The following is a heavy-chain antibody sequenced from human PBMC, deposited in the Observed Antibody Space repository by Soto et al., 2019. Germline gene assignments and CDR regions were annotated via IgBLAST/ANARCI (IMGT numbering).Heavy chain of an antibody. J-gene: IGHJ4*02. CDR1: GFTFSSYS. D-gene: IGHD3-22*01. V-gene: IGHV3-21*04. CDR2: ISSSSSYI. Sequence: PGGSLRLSCAASGFTFSSYSMNWVRQAPGKGLEWVSSISSSSSYIYYADSVKGRFTMSRDNAKNSLYLQMNSLGAEDTAVYYCARAPTSYTYNSGYWGPDFWGQGTLVTVSS. CDR3: ARAPTSYTYNSGYWGPDF.